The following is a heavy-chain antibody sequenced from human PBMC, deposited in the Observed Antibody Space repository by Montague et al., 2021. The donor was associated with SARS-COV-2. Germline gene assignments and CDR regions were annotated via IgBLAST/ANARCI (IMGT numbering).Heavy chain of an antibody. CDR3: ARGGGYYNYGLDV. CDR2: IYYSGST. Sequence: SETLSLTCTVSGGSISNYYWSWIRQPPGRGLEWIGYIYYSGSTDYSPSRKSRVTISLDTSKNQFSLKLTSVTAADTAVYYCARGGGYYNYGLDVWGPGTTVTVSS. D-gene: IGHD3-22*01. J-gene: IGHJ6*02. V-gene: IGHV4-59*01. CDR1: GGSISNYY.